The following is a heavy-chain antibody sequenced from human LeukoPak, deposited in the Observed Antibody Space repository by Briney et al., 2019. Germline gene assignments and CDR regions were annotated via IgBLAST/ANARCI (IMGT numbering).Heavy chain of an antibody. J-gene: IGHJ4*02. CDR3: ARRGPYYYDSSGYYIG. D-gene: IGHD3-22*01. CDR1: GGSISSGSYY. CDR2: IYTSGST. V-gene: IGHV4-61*02. Sequence: MSSETLSLTCTVSGGSISSGSYYWNWIRQPAGKGLEWIGRIYTSGSTNYNPSLKSRITISVDTSKNQFSLKLSSVTAADTAVYYCARRGPYYYDSSGYYIGWGQGTLVTVSS.